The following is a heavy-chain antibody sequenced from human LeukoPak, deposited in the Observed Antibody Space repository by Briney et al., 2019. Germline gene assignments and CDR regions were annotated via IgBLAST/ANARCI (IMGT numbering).Heavy chain of an antibody. CDR3: ARAEKPNWGNYYYYCMDV. Sequence: GASVKVSCKSSGYTFTIYGISWVRQAPGQGLEWVVWISAYNGNTNIAQKLQDRVTMTTDTSTSTAYMGLRSLRSDDTAVYYCARAEKPNWGNYYYYCMDVWGKGTTVTVSS. D-gene: IGHD7-27*01. V-gene: IGHV1-18*01. CDR1: GYTFTIYG. J-gene: IGHJ6*03. CDR2: ISAYNGNT.